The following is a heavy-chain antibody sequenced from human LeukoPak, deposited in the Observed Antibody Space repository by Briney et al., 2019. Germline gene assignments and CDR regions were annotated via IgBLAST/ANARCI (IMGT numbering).Heavy chain of an antibody. CDR1: GYTFTGYY. Sequence: GASVKVSCKASGYTFTGYYMHWVRQAPGQGLEWMGWINPNSGGTNYAQKFQGRVTMTRDTSISTAYMELSRMRSDDTAVYYCASGYCSSGSGLGFYYYYMDVWGKGTTVTVSS. V-gene: IGHV1-2*02. J-gene: IGHJ6*03. CDR2: INPNSGGT. D-gene: IGHD2-15*01. CDR3: ASGYCSSGSGLGFYYYYMDV.